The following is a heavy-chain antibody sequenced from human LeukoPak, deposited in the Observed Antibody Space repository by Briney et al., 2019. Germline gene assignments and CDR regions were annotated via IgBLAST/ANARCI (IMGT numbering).Heavy chain of an antibody. CDR3: ARPDGYNLKSAYYQGMDV. CDR2: IFPHNSDT. D-gene: IGHD5-24*01. V-gene: IGHV5-51*01. Sequence: GLSLNSSSTGPAQSSTSYCIGWTGQVPGKGLAWMGMIFPHNSDTRYRPSFQGQVTISADKSISTAYLQWSSLKASDTAMYFCARPDGYNLKSAYYQGMDVWGQGTTVTVSS. J-gene: IGHJ6*02. CDR1: AQSSTSYC.